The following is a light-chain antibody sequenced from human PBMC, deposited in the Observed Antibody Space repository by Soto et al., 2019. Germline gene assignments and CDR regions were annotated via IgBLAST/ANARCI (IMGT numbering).Light chain of an antibody. CDR2: DAS. J-gene: IGKJ4*01. Sequence: EIVLTQSPATLSLSPGERATLSCRASESVSSSLAWYQQKPGQAPRLLIYDASNRATGIPARFSGSGSGTDFTLTISSLDPEDFAVYYCQKRSNWPLTFGGGTKVEI. CDR3: QKRSNWPLT. CDR1: ESVSSS. V-gene: IGKV3-11*01.